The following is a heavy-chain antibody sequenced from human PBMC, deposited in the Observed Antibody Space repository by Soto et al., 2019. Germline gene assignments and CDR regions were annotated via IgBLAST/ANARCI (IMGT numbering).Heavy chain of an antibody. J-gene: IGHJ4*02. V-gene: IGHV3-9*01. D-gene: IGHD2-2*01. CDR2: ISWNNSIT. Sequence: EVQLVESGGALVQPGRSLRLSCTASGFTFDDYAMHWVRQAPGKGLEWISGISWNNSITGYADSVKGRFTISRDNAKNALYLQMNSLRVEYTAFYYCATGFSRYFDYWGQGTLVTVSS. CDR3: ATGFSRYFDY. CDR1: GFTFDDYA.